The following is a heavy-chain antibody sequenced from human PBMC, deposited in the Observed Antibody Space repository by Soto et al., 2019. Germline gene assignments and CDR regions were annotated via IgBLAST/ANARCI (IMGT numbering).Heavy chain of an antibody. V-gene: IGHV4-31*02. CDR2: IHYSGST. D-gene: IGHD2-15*01. J-gene: IGHJ6*02. CDR3: TSNHRWSNHNYGMHV. CDR1: RDSIRRTAYS. Sequence: TVSIAGTVQRDSIRRTAYSWSFICQHPGKGLEWIGYIHYSGSTYYNPSLKSRVTMSLDTSKTQFSLKLSSVTAADTAVYYCTSNHRWSNHNYGMHVWGQSTTVT.